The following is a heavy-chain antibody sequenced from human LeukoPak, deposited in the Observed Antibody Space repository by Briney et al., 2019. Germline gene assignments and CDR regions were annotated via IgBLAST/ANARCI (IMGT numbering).Heavy chain of an antibody. CDR3: ARDQIGYCSSTSCYTGRRGDYGMDV. Sequence: PSETLSLTCTVSGGSISSYYWSWIRQPPGKGLEWIGYIYYSGSTNYNPSLKSRVTLSVDTSKNQFSLKLSSVTAADTAVYYCARDQIGYCSSTSCYTGRRGDYGMDVWGQGTTVTVSS. CDR1: GGSISSYY. D-gene: IGHD2-2*02. CDR2: IYYSGST. J-gene: IGHJ6*02. V-gene: IGHV4-59*01.